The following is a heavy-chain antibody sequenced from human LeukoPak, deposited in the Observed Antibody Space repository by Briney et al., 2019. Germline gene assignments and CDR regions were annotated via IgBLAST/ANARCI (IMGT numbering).Heavy chain of an antibody. V-gene: IGHV3-23*01. J-gene: IGHJ4*02. D-gene: IGHD2-2*01. Sequence: GGSLELSCAASGFTFSSYAMSWVRQAPGKGLEWVSALSGRGGTTYYADSVKGRFTISRDNSKNTLYLQMNSLRAEDTAIYYCARDESRDYFDYWGQGTLVTVSS. CDR2: LSGRGGTT. CDR3: ARDESRDYFDY. CDR1: GFTFSSYA.